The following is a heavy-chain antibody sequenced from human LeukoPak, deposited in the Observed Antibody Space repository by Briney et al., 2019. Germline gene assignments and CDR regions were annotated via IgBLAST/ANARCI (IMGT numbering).Heavy chain of an antibody. CDR2: IYYSGST. CDR1: GDSINSHY. J-gene: IGHJ3*02. V-gene: IGHV4-59*11. D-gene: IGHD7-27*01. CDR3: AREANNWGSSRAFDI. Sequence: PSETLSLTCTASGDSINSHYWSWIRQPPGKGLEWIGYIYYSGSTNYNPSLKSRVTISVDTSKNQFSLKLSSVTAADTAVYYCAREANNWGSSRAFDIWGQGTMVTVSS.